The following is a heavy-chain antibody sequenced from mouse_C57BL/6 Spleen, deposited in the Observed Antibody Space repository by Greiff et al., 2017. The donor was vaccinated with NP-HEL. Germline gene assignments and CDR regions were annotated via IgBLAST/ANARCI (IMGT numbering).Heavy chain of an antibody. CDR1: GYTFTSYW. V-gene: IGHV1-64*01. D-gene: IGHD1-1*01. J-gene: IGHJ4*01. CDR2: IHPNSGST. Sequence: QVQLQQPGAELVKPGASVKLSCKASGYTFTSYWMHWVKQRPGQGLEWIGMIHPNSGSTNYNEKFKSKATLTVDKSSSTAYMQLSSLTSEDSAVYYCARVYYGSSFRNYAMDYWGQGTSVTVSS. CDR3: ARVYYGSSFRNYAMDY.